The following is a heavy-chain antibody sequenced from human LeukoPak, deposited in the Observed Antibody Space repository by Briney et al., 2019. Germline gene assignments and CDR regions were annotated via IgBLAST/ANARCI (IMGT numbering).Heavy chain of an antibody. Sequence: WASVKVSCKASGYTFTSYDINWVRQAPGQGLEWMGWINPNSGGTNYAQKFQGRVTMTRDTSISTAYMELSRLRSDDTAVYYCARSVGATMESWFDPWGQGTLVTVSS. V-gene: IGHV1-2*02. D-gene: IGHD1-26*01. CDR3: ARSVGATMESWFDP. J-gene: IGHJ5*02. CDR1: GYTFTSYD. CDR2: INPNSGGT.